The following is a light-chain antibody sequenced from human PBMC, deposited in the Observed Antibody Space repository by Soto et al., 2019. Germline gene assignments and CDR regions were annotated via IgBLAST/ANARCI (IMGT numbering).Light chain of an antibody. CDR2: DNT. J-gene: IGLJ2*01. V-gene: IGLV1-40*01. CDR1: GSTIGAGYD. CDR3: QSYDSSLSVV. Sequence: QSVLTQPPSVSGAPGQRVTISCTGSGSTIGAGYDVHWYQQLPGTAPRLLIYDNTNRPSGVTDRFSGSKSGTSASLAISGLQAEDEADYYCQSYDSSLSVVFGGGTKLTVL.